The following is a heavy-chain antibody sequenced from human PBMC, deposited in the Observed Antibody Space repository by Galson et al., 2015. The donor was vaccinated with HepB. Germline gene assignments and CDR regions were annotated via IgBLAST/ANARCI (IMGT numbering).Heavy chain of an antibody. CDR3: AKTTSTSRTYLSFDYGMDV. CDR1: GFTFDGYA. J-gene: IGHJ6*02. Sequence: SLRLSCAASGFTFDGYAMHWVRQAPGKALEWVSSISWNSGSIGYADSVKGRFTISRDNAKNFLYLQMNSLRPEDTALYYCAKTTSTSRTYLSFDYGMDVWGQGTTVTVSS. D-gene: IGHD2/OR15-2a*01. CDR2: ISWNSGSI. V-gene: IGHV3-9*01.